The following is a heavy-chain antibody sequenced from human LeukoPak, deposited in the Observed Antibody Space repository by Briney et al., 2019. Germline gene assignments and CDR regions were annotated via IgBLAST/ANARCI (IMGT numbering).Heavy chain of an antibody. CDR1: GGSISSYY. V-gene: IGHV4-4*07. CDR3: ARDFALLWFGELLLNWFDP. Sequence: SETLSLTCTVSGGSISSYYWSWIRQPAGKGLEWIGRIYTSGSTNYNPSLKSRVTMSVDTSKNQFSLKLSSVTAADTAVYYCARDFALLWFGELLLNWFDPWGQGTLVTVSS. CDR2: IYTSGST. D-gene: IGHD3-10*01. J-gene: IGHJ5*02.